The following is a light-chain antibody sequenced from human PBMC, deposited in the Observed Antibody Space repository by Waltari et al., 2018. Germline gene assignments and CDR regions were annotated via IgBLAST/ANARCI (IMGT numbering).Light chain of an antibody. V-gene: IGKV3-15*01. CDR3: QQYNNWPTT. Sequence: EIVMTQSPATLSVSPGERATLSCRASPSVSSDLAWYQQKPGQAPWLLIYGASTRATGLPARCSGSGSGTEFTLTISSLQSEDFAVYYCQQYNNWPTTCGQGTRLEIK. CDR1: PSVSSD. CDR2: GAS. J-gene: IGKJ5*01.